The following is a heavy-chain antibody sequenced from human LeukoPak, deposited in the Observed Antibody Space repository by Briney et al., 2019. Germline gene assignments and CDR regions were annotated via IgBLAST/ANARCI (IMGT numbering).Heavy chain of an antibody. CDR3: AKGRWGLTINNFDI. J-gene: IGHJ3*02. Sequence: QTGGSLRLSCAASGFTFSSYEMNWVRQAPGKGLEWVSVSTHYADSVKGRFTISRDSSKNTLYLQMNSLRGEDTAVYYCAKGRWGLTINNFDIWGQGTMVTVSS. CDR2: ST. D-gene: IGHD3-9*01. V-gene: IGHV3-23*03. CDR1: GFTFSSYE.